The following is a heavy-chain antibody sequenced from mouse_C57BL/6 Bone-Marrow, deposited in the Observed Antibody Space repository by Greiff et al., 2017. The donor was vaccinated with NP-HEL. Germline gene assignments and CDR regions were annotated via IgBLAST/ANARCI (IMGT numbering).Heavy chain of an antibody. D-gene: IGHD1-1*01. V-gene: IGHV2-5*01. CDR1: GFSLTGYG. Sequence: VQLQQSGPGLVQPSQSLSITCTASGFSLTGYGVHWVRQSPGKGLEWLGVIRRGGSTDYNAAIMSSLSITKNNSKSQVFFNMNTLQADDTAKYSGAKAPYYGSGPRAMEYWGQGTSVTVSS. CDR2: IRRGGST. J-gene: IGHJ4*01. CDR3: AKAPYYGSGPRAMEY.